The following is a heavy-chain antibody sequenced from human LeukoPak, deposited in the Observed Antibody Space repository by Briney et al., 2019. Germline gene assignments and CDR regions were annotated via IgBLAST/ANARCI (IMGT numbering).Heavy chain of an antibody. V-gene: IGHV1-46*01. Sequence: ASVTVSCKASGYTFSTYYMHWVRQAPGQVLEWMGLIKPSGGTTLYSKKFQGRVTMTVDTSTSTVYLELYSLRSEDTALYYCARGRYCSSTSCSYSAYDLWGHWGQGTLVTVSS. CDR3: ARGRYCSSTSCSYSAYDLWGH. CDR2: IKPSGGTT. CDR1: GYTFSTYY. J-gene: IGHJ4*02. D-gene: IGHD2-2*01.